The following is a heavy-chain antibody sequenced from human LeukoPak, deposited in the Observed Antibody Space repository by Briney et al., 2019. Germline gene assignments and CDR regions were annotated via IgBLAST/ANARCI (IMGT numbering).Heavy chain of an antibody. Sequence: GGSLRLSCAASGFTFSSYAMHWVRQASGKGLEWVAVISYDGSNKYYADSVKGRFTISRDNSKDTLYLQMNSLRAEDTAVYYCAREANIVVVPATGGFDPWGQGTLVTVSS. CDR2: ISYDGSNK. CDR1: GFTFSSYA. CDR3: AREANIVVVPATGGFDP. V-gene: IGHV3-30*04. J-gene: IGHJ5*02. D-gene: IGHD2-2*01.